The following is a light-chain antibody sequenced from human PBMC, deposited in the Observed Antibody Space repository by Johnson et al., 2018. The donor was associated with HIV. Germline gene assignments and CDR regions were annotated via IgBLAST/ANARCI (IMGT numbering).Light chain of an antibody. CDR3: GTWDSSLSSYV. CDR1: SSNIENNY. J-gene: IGLJ1*01. CDR2: EDN. V-gene: IGLV1-51*02. Sequence: QSVLTQPPSVSAAPGQKVTISCSGSSSNIENNYVSWYQQLPGTAPKLLIYEDNRRPSGTPDRFSGSKSGPSATLGITGLQTGDEADYYCGTWDSSLSSYVFGTGTKVTVL.